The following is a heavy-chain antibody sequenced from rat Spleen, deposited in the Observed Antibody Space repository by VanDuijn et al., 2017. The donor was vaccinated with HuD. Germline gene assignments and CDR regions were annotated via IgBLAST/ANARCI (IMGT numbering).Heavy chain of an antibody. CDR1: GFTFSDYY. CDR2: INYDGSNT. J-gene: IGHJ2*01. V-gene: IGHV5-29*01. CDR3: VRQRNSGGEIYFDF. Sequence: EVQLVESDGGLVQPGRSLKLSCAASGFTFSDYYMAWVRQAPTKGLEWVATINYDGSNTYYRDSVKGRFTISRDNAKSSLYLQINSLKSEDTATYYCVRQRNSGGEIYFDFWGQGVMVTVSS. D-gene: IGHD4-4*01.